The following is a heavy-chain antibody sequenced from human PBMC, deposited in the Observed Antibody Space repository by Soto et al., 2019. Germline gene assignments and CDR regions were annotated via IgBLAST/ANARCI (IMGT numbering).Heavy chain of an antibody. D-gene: IGHD3-22*01. V-gene: IGHV1-18*01. CDR1: GYTFTSHG. CDR3: ARMGTGNYYDSSGNTHPFDY. Sequence: ASVRVSCKXSGYTFTSHGISWVRQAPGQGLEWMGWISAYNGNTNYEQKLQGRVTMTTDTSTSTAYMELRSLRSDDTAVYYCARMGTGNYYDSSGNTHPFDYWGQGTLVTVSS. J-gene: IGHJ4*02. CDR2: ISAYNGNT.